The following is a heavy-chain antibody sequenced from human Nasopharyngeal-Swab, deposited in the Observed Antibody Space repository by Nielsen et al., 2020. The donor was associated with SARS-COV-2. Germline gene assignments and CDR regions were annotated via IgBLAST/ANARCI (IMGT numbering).Heavy chain of an antibody. J-gene: IGHJ6*02. CDR3: ARYYVSGMFGMDV. CDR2: IYHSGST. CDR1: GDSITNGDYY. D-gene: IGHD3-10*01. Sequence: SETLSLTCTVSGDSITNGDYYWSWIRQPPGKGLEWIAYIYHSGSTYYKPSLKSRLSISVDTSKNQFSLSLTSVTAADTAMDYCARYYVSGMFGMDVWGPGTAVTVSS. V-gene: IGHV4-30-4*02.